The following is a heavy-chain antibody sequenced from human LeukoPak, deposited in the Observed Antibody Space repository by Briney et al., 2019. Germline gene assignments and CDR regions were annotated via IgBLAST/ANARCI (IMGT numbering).Heavy chain of an antibody. V-gene: IGHV4-4*07. CDR1: DDSFSTYY. J-gene: IGHJ4*02. D-gene: IGHD3-22*01. CDR2: IYSSGNT. CDR3: ARAPDYYDSSGYDY. Sequence: SETLSLTCTVSDDSFSTYYYTWIRQPAGKGLEWIGRIYSSGNTNYNPSLKSRVTMSVDTSRSQISLNLRSVTAADTAMYYCARAPDYYDSSGYDYWGQGTPVTVSS.